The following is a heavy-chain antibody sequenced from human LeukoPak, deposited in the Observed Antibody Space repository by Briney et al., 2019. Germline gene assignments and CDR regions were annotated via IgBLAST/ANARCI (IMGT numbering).Heavy chain of an antibody. Sequence: SETLSLTCAVYGGSFSGYYWSWIRQPPGKGLEWIGEINHSGSTNYNPSLKSRVTISVDTSKNQFSLKLSSVTAADTAVYHCARVNARIAAAGTRWFDPWGQGTLVTVSS. J-gene: IGHJ5*02. CDR2: INHSGST. V-gene: IGHV4-34*01. D-gene: IGHD6-13*01. CDR3: ARVNARIAAAGTRWFDP. CDR1: GGSFSGYY.